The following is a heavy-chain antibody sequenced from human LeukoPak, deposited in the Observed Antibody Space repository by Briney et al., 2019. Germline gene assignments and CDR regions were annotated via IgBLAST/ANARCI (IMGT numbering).Heavy chain of an antibody. CDR3: ARDADGSGSGAFDI. V-gene: IGHV1-8*03. CDR2: MNPNSGNT. J-gene: IGHJ3*02. CDR1: GYTFTSYD. D-gene: IGHD3-10*01. Sequence: ASVTVSCTASGYTFTSYDTNWVRQATGQGLEWMGWMNPNSGNTGYAQKLQGRVTITRNTSISTAYMELSSLRSEDTAVYYCARDADGSGSGAFDIWGQGTMVTVSS.